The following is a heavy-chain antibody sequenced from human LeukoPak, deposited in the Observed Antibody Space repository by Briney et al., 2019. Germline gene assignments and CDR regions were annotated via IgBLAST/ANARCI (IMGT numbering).Heavy chain of an antibody. CDR1: GGTFSSYA. J-gene: IGHJ4*02. V-gene: IGHV1-69*05. D-gene: IGHD4-17*01. Sequence: GASVKVSCKASGGTFSSYAISWVRQAPGQGLEWMGRIIPIFGTANYAQKFQGRVTITTDESTSTAYMEMSSLRSEDTAVYYCARGSHYYGDYYIDYWGQGTLVTVSS. CDR2: IIPIFGTA. CDR3: ARGSHYYGDYYIDY.